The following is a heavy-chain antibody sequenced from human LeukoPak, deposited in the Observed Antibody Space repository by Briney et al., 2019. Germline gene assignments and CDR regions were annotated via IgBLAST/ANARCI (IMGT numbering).Heavy chain of an antibody. D-gene: IGHD3-10*01. CDR3: AKAMVRGVIGWFDP. V-gene: IGHV3-23*01. Sequence: GGSLRLSCAASGFTFSSDAMSWVRHAPGKGLEWVSAISGSGGSTYYADSVKGRFTISRDNSKNTLYLQMNSLRAEDTAVYYCAKAMVRGVIGWFDPWGQGTLVTVSS. J-gene: IGHJ5*02. CDR1: GFTFSSDA. CDR2: ISGSGGST.